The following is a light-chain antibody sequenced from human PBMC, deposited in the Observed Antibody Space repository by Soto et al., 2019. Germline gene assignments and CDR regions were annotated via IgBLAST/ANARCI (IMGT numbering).Light chain of an antibody. CDR3: PQYGSSPMYT. J-gene: IGKJ2*01. CDR2: DVS. V-gene: IGKV3-20*01. Sequence: EIVLTQSPGTLSLSPGERATLSCRASQSVSSTYLAWYQQKPGQAPRLLIYDVSARATGIPDRFSGSGSGTDFTLTISRLEPEDCAVYYCPQYGSSPMYTFGQGTKLEIK. CDR1: QSVSSTY.